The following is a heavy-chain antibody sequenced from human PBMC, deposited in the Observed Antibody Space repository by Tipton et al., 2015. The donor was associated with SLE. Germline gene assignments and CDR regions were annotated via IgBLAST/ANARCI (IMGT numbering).Heavy chain of an antibody. Sequence: TLSLTCTVSGGSITTVGYYWSWNRQHPGKGLEWIGYIFRSGNAYYNPPLNSRATISLDMSRNQFSLRLKSVTAADTALYYCVRGEADVFHIWGQGTVVSVSS. CDR1: GGSITTVGYY. CDR3: VRGEADVFHI. J-gene: IGHJ3*02. V-gene: IGHV4-31*03. CDR2: IFRSGNA.